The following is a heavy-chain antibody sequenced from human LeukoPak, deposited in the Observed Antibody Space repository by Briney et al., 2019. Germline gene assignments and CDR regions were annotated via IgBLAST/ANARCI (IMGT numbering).Heavy chain of an antibody. CDR3: ARYVVSGAGKYYFDY. CDR2: INYGGTT. D-gene: IGHD3-10*01. Sequence: SETLSLTCTVSGGSISSNDYYWSWIRQPPGREMEWIASINYGGTTYYNPSLKSRVTISVDTSKNQFFLRLSSVTAADTALYLCARYVVSGAGKYYFDYWGQGSLVTVSS. V-gene: IGHV4-39*01. J-gene: IGHJ4*02. CDR1: GGSISSNDYY.